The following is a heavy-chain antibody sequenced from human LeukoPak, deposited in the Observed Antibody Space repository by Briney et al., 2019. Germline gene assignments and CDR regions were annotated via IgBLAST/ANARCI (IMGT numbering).Heavy chain of an antibody. J-gene: IGHJ6*02. D-gene: IGHD4-17*01. Sequence: ASVKVSCKCAGYTFTSYGISWVRQAPGQGLGWMGGISAYNGNRNYAQKLQGRGTMTTDTATSTASMELRSLRSDATAVYYCARDEGGEYGDSASYGMDAWGPGTPVTVS. CDR3: ARDEGGEYGDSASYGMDA. V-gene: IGHV1-18*01. CDR2: ISAYNGNR. CDR1: GYTFTSYG.